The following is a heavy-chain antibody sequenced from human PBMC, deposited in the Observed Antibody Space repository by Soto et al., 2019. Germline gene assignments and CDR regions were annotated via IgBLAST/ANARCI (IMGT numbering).Heavy chain of an antibody. V-gene: IGHV1-69*02. D-gene: IGHD3-10*01. CDR3: ASVRGSYGMDV. CDR2: IIPILGIA. CDR1: GGTFSSYT. J-gene: IGHJ6*02. Sequence: QVQLVQSGAEVKKPGSSVKVSCKASGGTFSSYTISWVRQAPGQGLEWMERIIPILGIANYAQKFQGRVTMTADKSRSKAYMEQSSLRAEDTHVYYCASVRGSYGMDVWAQGSTVTVYS.